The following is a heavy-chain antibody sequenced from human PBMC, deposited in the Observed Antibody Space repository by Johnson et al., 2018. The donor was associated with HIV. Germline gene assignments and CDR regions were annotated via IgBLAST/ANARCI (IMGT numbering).Heavy chain of an antibody. J-gene: IGHJ3*02. CDR2: LSGRGGST. CDR3: AMPSMVQGGPDAFDI. V-gene: IGHV3-23*04. Sequence: VQLVESGGGLVQPGGSLRLSCAASGFTFSSCAMSWVRQAPGKGLEWVSALSGRGGSTYYADSVKGRFTISRDNSKNTLYLQMNSLRVEDTAVYYCAMPSMVQGGPDAFDIWGQGTMVTVSS. CDR1: GFTFSSCA. D-gene: IGHD3-10*01.